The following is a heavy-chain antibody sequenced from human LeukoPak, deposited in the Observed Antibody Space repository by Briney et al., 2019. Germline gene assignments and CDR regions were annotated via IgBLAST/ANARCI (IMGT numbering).Heavy chain of an antibody. D-gene: IGHD5-12*01. V-gene: IGHV3-53*01. CDR3: ARDPEGYSGYDSDY. Sequence: GTSLRLSCAASGFTVSSNYMSWVRQAPGKGLEWVSVIYSGGSTYYADSVKGRFTISRDNSKNTLYLQMNSLRAEDTAVYYCARDPEGYSGYDSDYWGQGTLVTVSS. CDR2: IYSGGST. J-gene: IGHJ4*02. CDR1: GFTVSSNY.